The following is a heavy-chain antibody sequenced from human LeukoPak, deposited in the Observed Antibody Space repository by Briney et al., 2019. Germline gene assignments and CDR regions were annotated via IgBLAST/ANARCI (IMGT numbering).Heavy chain of an antibody. CDR2: INTNTGNP. D-gene: IGHD3-16*01. Sequence: ASVKVSCKASEYTFTSYAMNWVRQAPGQGLEWMGWINTNTGNPTYAQGFTGRFVFSLDTSVSTAYLQISSLKAEDTAVYYCARGVSLVDYVWGSVNYYYYYYMDVWGKGTTVTISS. CDR3: ARGVSLVDYVWGSVNYYYYYYMDV. CDR1: EYTFTSYA. J-gene: IGHJ6*03. V-gene: IGHV7-4-1*02.